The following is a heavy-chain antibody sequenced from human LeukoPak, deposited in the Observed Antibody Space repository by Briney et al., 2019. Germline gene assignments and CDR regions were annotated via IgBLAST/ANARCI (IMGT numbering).Heavy chain of an antibody. Sequence: VASVKVSCKASGYTFTSYGISWVRQAPGQGLEWMGWISAYNGNTNYAQKLQGRVTMTTDTSTSTAYMELWSLRSDDTAVYYCARVEQWLARGTEDYWGQGTPVTVSS. CDR2: ISAYNGNT. CDR3: ARVEQWLARGTEDY. J-gene: IGHJ4*02. CDR1: GYTFTSYG. D-gene: IGHD6-19*01. V-gene: IGHV1-18*01.